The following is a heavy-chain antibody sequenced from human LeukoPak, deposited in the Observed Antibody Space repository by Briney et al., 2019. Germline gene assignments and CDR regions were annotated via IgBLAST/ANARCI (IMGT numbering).Heavy chain of an antibody. V-gene: IGHV1-2*02. D-gene: IGHD5-24*01. J-gene: IGHJ6*02. Sequence: GASVKVSCKASGYTFTSYGISWVRQAPGQGLEWMGWIKSNSGGTNYAQKFQGRVTMTRDTSISTVYMELSRLTSDDTAVYYCARDRGMATVAGMDVWGQGTTLIVSS. CDR3: ARDRGMATVAGMDV. CDR2: IKSNSGGT. CDR1: GYTFTSYG.